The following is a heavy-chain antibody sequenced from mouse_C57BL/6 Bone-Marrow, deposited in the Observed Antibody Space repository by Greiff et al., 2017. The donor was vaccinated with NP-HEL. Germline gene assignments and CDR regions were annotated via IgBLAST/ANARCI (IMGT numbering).Heavy chain of an antibody. J-gene: IGHJ3*01. V-gene: IGHV5-6*01. CDR3: ASLDSSGSPFAY. D-gene: IGHD3-2*02. CDR2: ISSGGSYT. Sequence: VQLQQSGGDLVKPGGSLKLSCAASGFTFSSYGMSWVRQTPDKRLEWVATISSGGSYTYYPDSVKGRFTISRDNAKNTLYLQMSSLKSEDTAMYYCASLDSSGSPFAYWGQGTLVTVSA. CDR1: GFTFSSYG.